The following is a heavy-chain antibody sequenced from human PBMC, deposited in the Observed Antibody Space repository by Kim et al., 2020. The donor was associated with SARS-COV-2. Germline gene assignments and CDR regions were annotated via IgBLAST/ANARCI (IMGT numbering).Heavy chain of an antibody. CDR3: ARDPTGTTGTADYYYGMDV. Sequence: GGSLRLSCAASGFTFSSYAMHWVRQAPGKGLEWVAVISCDGGNKYYADSVKGRFTISRDNSKNTLYLQRNSLRAEDTAVYYCARDPTGTTGTADYYYGMDVWGQGTTVTVSS. D-gene: IGHD1-1*01. V-gene: IGHV3-30-3*01. J-gene: IGHJ6*02. CDR1: GFTFSSYA. CDR2: ISCDGGNK.